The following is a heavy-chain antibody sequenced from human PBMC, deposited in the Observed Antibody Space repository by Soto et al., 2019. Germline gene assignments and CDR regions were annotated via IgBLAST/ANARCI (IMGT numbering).Heavy chain of an antibody. V-gene: IGHV3-11*06. J-gene: IGHJ3*02. CDR3: ARASSSGPFDI. CDR1: GFTISDYY. Sequence: PGPSLRLSCAASGFTISDYYMSWIRQATGKGLEWVSYISSSSSYTNYADSVKGRFTISRDNAKNSLYLQMNSLRAEDTAVYYCARASSSGPFDIWGQGTMVTVSS. CDR2: ISSSSSYT. D-gene: IGHD6-6*01.